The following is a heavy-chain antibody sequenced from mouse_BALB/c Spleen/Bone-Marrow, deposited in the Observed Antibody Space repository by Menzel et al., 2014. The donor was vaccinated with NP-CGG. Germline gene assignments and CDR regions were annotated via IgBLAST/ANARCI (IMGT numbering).Heavy chain of an antibody. J-gene: IGHJ3*01. V-gene: IGHV14-3*02. CDR2: IDPANGNT. CDR1: GFNIKDTY. CDR3: ARWGITTGFAY. D-gene: IGHD2-4*01. Sequence: VTLKESGAELVKPGASVKLSCTASGFNIKDTYMHWVKQRPEQGLEWIGRIDPANGNTKYDPKFQGKATITADTSSNTAYLQLSSLTSEDTAVYYCARWGITTGFAYWGQGTLVPVSA.